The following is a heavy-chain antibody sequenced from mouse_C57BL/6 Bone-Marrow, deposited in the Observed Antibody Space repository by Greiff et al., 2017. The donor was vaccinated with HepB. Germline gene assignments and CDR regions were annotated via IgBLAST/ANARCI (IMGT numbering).Heavy chain of an antibody. CDR2: ILPGSGST. D-gene: IGHD2-1*01. J-gene: IGHJ3*01. CDR3: ARERPRLRENYPTWFSY. Sequence: QVQLQQSGAELMKPGASVKLSCKATGYTFTGYWIEWVKQRPGHGLEWIGEILPGSGSTNYNEKFKGKATFTADTSSNTAYMQLSSLTTEDSAIYYCARERPRLRENYPTWFSYWGQGTLVTVSA. V-gene: IGHV1-9*01. CDR1: GYTFTGYW.